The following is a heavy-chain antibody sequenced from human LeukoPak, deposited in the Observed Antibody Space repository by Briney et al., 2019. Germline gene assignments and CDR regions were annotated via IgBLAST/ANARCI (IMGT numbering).Heavy chain of an antibody. J-gene: IGHJ4*02. CDR1: GGTFSSYA. Sequence: ASVKVSCKASGGTFSSYAISWVRQAPGQGLEWMGGIIPIFGTANYAQKFQGRVTITTDESTSTAYMELSSLRSEDTAVYYCARSRYCSSTSCYAGDYWGQGTLVTVSS. V-gene: IGHV1-69*05. CDR2: IIPIFGTA. CDR3: ARSRYCSSTSCYAGDY. D-gene: IGHD2-2*01.